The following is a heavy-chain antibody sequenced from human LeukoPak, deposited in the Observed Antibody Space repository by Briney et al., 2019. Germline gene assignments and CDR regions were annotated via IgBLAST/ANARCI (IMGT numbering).Heavy chain of an antibody. CDR1: GFTFSTYW. D-gene: IGHD6-6*01. Sequence: PGGSLRLSCAASGFTFSTYWMHWVRQAPGKGLVWVSHINSDESNTNYADSVKGRFTISRDNAKNTLYLQMNNLRAEDTAVYFCARLWDSSSSRHFGYWGQGTLVTVSS. V-gene: IGHV3-74*01. CDR3: ARLWDSSSSRHFGY. J-gene: IGHJ4*02. CDR2: INSDESNT.